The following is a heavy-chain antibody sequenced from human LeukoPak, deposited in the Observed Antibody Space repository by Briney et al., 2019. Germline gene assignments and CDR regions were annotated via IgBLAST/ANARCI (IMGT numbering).Heavy chain of an antibody. J-gene: IGHJ5*02. V-gene: IGHV4-61*02. CDR1: GGSISSGSYY. CDR2: IYTSGST. D-gene: IGHD1-26*01. CDR3: AREAIVGAPRGANWFDP. Sequence: SETLSLTCTVSGGSISSGSYYWSWIRQPAGKGLEWIGRIYTSGSTNYNPSLKSRVTISVDTSKNQFSLKLSSVTAADTAVYYCAREAIVGAPRGANWFDPWGQGTLVTVSS.